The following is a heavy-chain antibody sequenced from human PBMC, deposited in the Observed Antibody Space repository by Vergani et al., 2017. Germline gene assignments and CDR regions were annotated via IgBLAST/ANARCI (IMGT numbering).Heavy chain of an antibody. CDR2: ISYDGSNK. Sequence: QVQLVESGGGVVQPGRSLRLSCAASGFTFSSYAMHWVRQAPGKGLEWVAVISYDGSNKYYADSVKGRFTISRDNSKNTLYLQMNSLRAEDTAVYYCAKGLNGVGCSSTSCYRNYYYYMDVWGKG. CDR1: GFTFSSYA. CDR3: AKGLNGVGCSSTSCYRNYYYYMDV. J-gene: IGHJ6*03. V-gene: IGHV3-30-3*01. D-gene: IGHD2-2*01.